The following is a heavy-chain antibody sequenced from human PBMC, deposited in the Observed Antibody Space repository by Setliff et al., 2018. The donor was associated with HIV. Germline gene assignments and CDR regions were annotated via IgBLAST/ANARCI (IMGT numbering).Heavy chain of an antibody. CDR2: IYTSEST. CDR3: ARGALQDGTGSYYEGFDY. Sequence: PSETLSLTCAVSGGSISSGSYYWSWIRQPAGKGLEWIGHIYTSESTNYNPPLKSRVTISVDTSKNQFSLKLSSVTAADTAVYYCARGALQDGTGSYYEGFDYWGHGTLVTVSS. D-gene: IGHD1-26*01. CDR1: GGSISSGSYY. J-gene: IGHJ4*01. V-gene: IGHV4-61*09.